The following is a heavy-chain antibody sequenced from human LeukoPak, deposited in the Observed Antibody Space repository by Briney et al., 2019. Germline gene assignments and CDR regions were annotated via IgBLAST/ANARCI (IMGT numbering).Heavy chain of an antibody. Sequence: GGSLRLSCAASGFTFSSYSMNWVRQAPGKGLEWVSSISSSSSYIYYADSVKGRFTISRDNAKNSLYLQMNSLRAEDTAVYYCARDRGEWLGDQYGDYWGRGTLVTVSS. CDR2: ISSSSSYI. J-gene: IGHJ4*02. V-gene: IGHV3-21*01. D-gene: IGHD3-10*01. CDR3: ARDRGEWLGDQYGDY. CDR1: GFTFSSYS.